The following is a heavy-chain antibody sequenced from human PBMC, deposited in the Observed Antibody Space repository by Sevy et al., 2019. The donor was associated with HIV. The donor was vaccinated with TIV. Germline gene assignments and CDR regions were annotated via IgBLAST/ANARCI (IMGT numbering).Heavy chain of an antibody. CDR3: ARGKNYYDSSGTKGDWFDP. D-gene: IGHD3-22*01. Sequence: SETLSLTCTVSGGSISSSSYYWGWIRQPPGKGLEWIGSIYYSGSTYYNPSLQSRVTISVDTSKNQFSLKLSSVTAADTAVYYCARGKNYYDSSGTKGDWFDPWGQGTLVTVSS. CDR2: IYYSGST. V-gene: IGHV4-39*01. CDR1: GGSISSSSYY. J-gene: IGHJ5*02.